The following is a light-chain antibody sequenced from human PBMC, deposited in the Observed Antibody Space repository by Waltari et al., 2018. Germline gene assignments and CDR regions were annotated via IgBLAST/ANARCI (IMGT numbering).Light chain of an antibody. CDR3: HQYSTTPWT. J-gene: IGKJ1*01. Sequence: DFVMTQSPDSLAVSLGELATSNCKSSQSVLYSPNSKNYLAWYQQKPRQPPKLLIYWASTRESGVPDRFSGSGSGTDFTLTISSLQAEDVAVYYCHQYSTTPWTFGQGTKVEI. CDR1: QSVLYSPNSKNY. CDR2: WAS. V-gene: IGKV4-1*01.